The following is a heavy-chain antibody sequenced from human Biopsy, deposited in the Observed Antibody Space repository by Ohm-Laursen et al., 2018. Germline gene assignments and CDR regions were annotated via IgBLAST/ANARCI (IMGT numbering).Heavy chain of an antibody. J-gene: IGHJ5*02. D-gene: IGHD1-14*01. Sequence: SETLSLTCTVSGDSVSNNFWTWIRQPPGKTLEWIAYKFYRGTTNYNPSLKSRVTMSVDTSKNKFSLRVSSVTAADTAVYYCARDRDRRGWFDPWGQGTLVTVSS. V-gene: IGHV4-59*02. CDR2: KFYRGTT. CDR3: ARDRDRRGWFDP. CDR1: GDSVSNNF.